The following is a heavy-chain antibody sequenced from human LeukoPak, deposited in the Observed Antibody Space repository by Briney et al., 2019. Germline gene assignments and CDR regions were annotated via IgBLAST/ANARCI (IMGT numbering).Heavy chain of an antibody. Sequence: SQTLSLTCAVPGGSISSGGYSWSWIRQPPGKGPEWIGYIYHSGSTYYNPSLKSRVTISVDRSKNQFSLKLSFVTAADTAVYYCARTSIAARRANVFDIWGQGTMVTVSS. V-gene: IGHV4-30-2*01. CDR3: ARTSIAARRANVFDI. J-gene: IGHJ3*02. CDR2: IYHSGST. D-gene: IGHD6-6*01. CDR1: GGSISSGGYS.